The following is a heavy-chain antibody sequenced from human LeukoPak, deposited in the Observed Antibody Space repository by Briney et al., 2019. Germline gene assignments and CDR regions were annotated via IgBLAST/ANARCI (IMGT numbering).Heavy chain of an antibody. Sequence: ASVKVSCKASGYTFTSYGISWVRQAPGRGLEWMGWISAYNGNTNYAQKLQGRVTMTTDTSTSTAYMELRSLRSDDTAVYYCARVPTDDFWSGYSLPSYYYYGMDVWGHGTTVTVSS. J-gene: IGHJ6*02. CDR1: GYTFTSYG. CDR2: ISAYNGNT. CDR3: ARVPTDDFWSGYSLPSYYYYGMDV. D-gene: IGHD3-3*01. V-gene: IGHV1-18*01.